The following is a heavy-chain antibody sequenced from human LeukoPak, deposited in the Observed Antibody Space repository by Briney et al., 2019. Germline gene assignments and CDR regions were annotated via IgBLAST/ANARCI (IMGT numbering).Heavy chain of an antibody. D-gene: IGHD3-9*01. CDR3: AKAMLLRYFDWLFDDY. V-gene: IGHV3-23*01. J-gene: IGHJ4*02. Sequence: GGSLRLSCAASGFTFATYDMSWVRQAPGKGLEWVSAISGSGGSTYYADSVKGRFTISRDNSKNTLYLQMNSLRAEDTAVYYCAKAMLLRYFDWLFDDYWGQGTLVTVSS. CDR1: GFTFATYD. CDR2: ISGSGGST.